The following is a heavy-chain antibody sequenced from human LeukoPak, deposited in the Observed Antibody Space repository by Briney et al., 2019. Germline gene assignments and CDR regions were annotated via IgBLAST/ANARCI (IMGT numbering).Heavy chain of an antibody. CDR1: GGSMSSENEY. Sequence: SETLSLTCSVSGGSMSSENEYWGWIRQTPGKGLEWIGSVYNTGSTDYNPSFKSRVTVSVDTSKNQFSLKLNSVTAADTAVYYCARDPYYDILTGYLIRGAFDIWGLGTVVTVSS. CDR2: VYNTGST. V-gene: IGHV4-39*07. D-gene: IGHD3-9*01. J-gene: IGHJ3*02. CDR3: ARDPYYDILTGYLIRGAFDI.